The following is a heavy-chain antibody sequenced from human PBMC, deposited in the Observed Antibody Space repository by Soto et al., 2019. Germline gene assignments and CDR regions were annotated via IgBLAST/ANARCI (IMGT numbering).Heavy chain of an antibody. CDR2: IYYSGSI. CDR1: GGSVSSGSYY. V-gene: IGHV4-61*01. D-gene: IGHD2-15*01. Sequence: SLTCTVSGGSVSSGSYYWSWIRQPPGKGLEWIGYIYYSGSINYNPSLKSRVTISVDTSKNQFSLKLSSVTAADTAVYYCARGSFGGYYFDYWGQGTLVTVSS. J-gene: IGHJ4*02. CDR3: ARGSFGGYYFDY.